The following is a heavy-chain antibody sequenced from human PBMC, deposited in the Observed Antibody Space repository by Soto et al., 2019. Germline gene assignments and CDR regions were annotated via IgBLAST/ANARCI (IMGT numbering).Heavy chain of an antibody. Sequence: GASVKVSCKASGGTFSSYTISWVRQAPGQGLEWMGRIIPILGIANYAQKFQGRVTITADKSTSTAYMELSSLRSEDTAVYYCAALSLAGPLSGQAAFDIWCQGTLVTLSS. V-gene: IGHV1-69*02. D-gene: IGHD6-6*01. CDR1: GGTFSSYT. J-gene: IGHJ3*02. CDR3: AALSLAGPLSGQAAFDI. CDR2: IIPILGIA.